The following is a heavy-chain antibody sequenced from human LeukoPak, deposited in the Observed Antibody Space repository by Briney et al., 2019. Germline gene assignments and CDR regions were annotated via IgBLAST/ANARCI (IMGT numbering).Heavy chain of an antibody. J-gene: IGHJ3*02. CDR3: ARGGELPPDAFDI. Sequence: ASVKVSCKASGGTFSSYAISWVRQATGQGLEWMGWMNPNSGNTGYAQKFQGRVTITRNTSISTAYMELSSLRSEDTAVYYCARGGELPPDAFDIWGQGTMVTVSS. CDR1: GGTFSSYA. V-gene: IGHV1-8*03. CDR2: MNPNSGNT. D-gene: IGHD3-10*01.